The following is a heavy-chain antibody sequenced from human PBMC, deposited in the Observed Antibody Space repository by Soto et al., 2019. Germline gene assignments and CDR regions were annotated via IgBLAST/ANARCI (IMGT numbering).Heavy chain of an antibody. D-gene: IGHD3-3*01. J-gene: IGHJ4*02. CDR3: ARGGVGYDFWSGYRDY. CDR2: INHRGSI. Sequence: SETLSLTCVVSGGSLSDYFWSWIRQPPGMGLEWIGEINHRGSINYNPSPKSRVTMSVDTSKNQFSLTLSSVTAADTAVYYCARGGVGYDFWSGYRDYWGQGTLVPVSS. CDR1: GGSLSDYF. V-gene: IGHV4-34*01.